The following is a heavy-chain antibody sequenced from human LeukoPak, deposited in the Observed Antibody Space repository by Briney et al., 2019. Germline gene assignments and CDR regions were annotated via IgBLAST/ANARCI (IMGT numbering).Heavy chain of an antibody. CDR3: AKGLGSYYDFFDY. J-gene: IGHJ4*02. D-gene: IGHD1-26*01. V-gene: IGHV3-23*01. CDR2: ISGSDGST. Sequence: GGSLRLSCAASGFTFSSYAMSWVRQAPGKGLEWVSGISGSDGSTNYADSVKGRFTISRENSKNTLYLQMNSLRAEDTAVYYCAKGLGSYYDFFDYWGQGTLVTVSS. CDR1: GFTFSSYA.